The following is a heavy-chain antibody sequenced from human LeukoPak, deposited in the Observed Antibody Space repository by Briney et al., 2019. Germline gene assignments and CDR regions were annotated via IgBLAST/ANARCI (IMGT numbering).Heavy chain of an antibody. V-gene: IGHV4-59*01. J-gene: IGHJ4*02. CDR3: ARGDYYGSGLYFDY. Sequence: SETLSLTCTVSGGSISRYYWTWIRQPPGKGLEWIGYIYYSGSTNYNPSLKSRVTISVDTSKNQFSLKLSSVTAADTAVYYCARGDYYGSGLYFDYWGQGTLVTVSS. CDR1: GGSISRYY. D-gene: IGHD3-10*01. CDR2: IYYSGST.